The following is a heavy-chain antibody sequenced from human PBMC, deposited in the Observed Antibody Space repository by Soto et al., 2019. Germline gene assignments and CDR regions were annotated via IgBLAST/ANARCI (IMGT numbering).Heavy chain of an antibody. Sequence: PGGSLRLSCVASGFTFSTYAMSWVRQAPGKGLEWVSGISGSGGSTYYADSVKGRFTISRDNSKNTLYLQMNSLRAEDTAVYYCASSREGVATTYWYYYGMDVWGQGTTVTVSS. CDR3: ASSREGVATTYWYYYGMDV. J-gene: IGHJ6*02. CDR1: GFTFSTYA. D-gene: IGHD5-12*01. CDR2: ISGSGGST. V-gene: IGHV3-23*01.